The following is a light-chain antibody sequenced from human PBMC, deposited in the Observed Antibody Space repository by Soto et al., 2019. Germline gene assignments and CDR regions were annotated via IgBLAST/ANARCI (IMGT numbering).Light chain of an antibody. CDR3: QQYASSPLLT. CDR1: QTIGSTY. Sequence: EIVMTQSPATLSVSPGETATLSCRASQTIGSTYLAWYQQKPGQAPRLLIFATSSRATGIPDRFSGSGSGTDFTLSISRLEPEDFAVYYCQQYASSPLLTFGGGTKVDIK. V-gene: IGKV3-20*01. J-gene: IGKJ4*01. CDR2: ATS.